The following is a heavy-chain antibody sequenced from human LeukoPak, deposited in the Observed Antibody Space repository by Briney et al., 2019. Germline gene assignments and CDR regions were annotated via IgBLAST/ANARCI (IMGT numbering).Heavy chain of an antibody. CDR2: IWYDGSNK. CDR3: ARERLRYFDWLPNYYYYYGMDV. Sequence: GGSLRLSCAASGFTFNSYGMLWVRQAPGKGLEWVAVIWYDGSNKYYADSVKGRFTISRDNSKNTLYLQMNSLRAEDTAVYYCARERLRYFDWLPNYYYYYGMDVWGKGTTVTVSS. J-gene: IGHJ6*04. V-gene: IGHV3-33*01. D-gene: IGHD3-9*01. CDR1: GFTFNSYG.